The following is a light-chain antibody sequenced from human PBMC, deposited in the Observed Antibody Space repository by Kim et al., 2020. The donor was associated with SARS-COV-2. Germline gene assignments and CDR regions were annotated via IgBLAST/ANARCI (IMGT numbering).Light chain of an antibody. V-gene: IGKV1-33*01. CDR3: QQFGDLPLT. CDR2: DAS. CDR1: QDISNY. Sequence: ASVGDRVTITCQASQDISNYLNWYQQKPGKGPKVLIFDASNLQTGVPSRFSGSGSGTYFTFTISSLQPEDIATYYCQQFGDLPLTFGQGTRLEIK. J-gene: IGKJ5*01.